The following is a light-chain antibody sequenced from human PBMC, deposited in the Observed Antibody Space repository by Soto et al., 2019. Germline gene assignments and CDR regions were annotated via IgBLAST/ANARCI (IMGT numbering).Light chain of an antibody. CDR3: QQYRAFPYT. CDR2: DAS. Sequence: DIQMTQSPSTLSASVGDRVTITCRASQSINDRLAWYQQTQGKAPKLVIYDASNLDSGVPSRVSGSGSGTDFTLTISSLQPDDFATYYCQQYRAFPYTFGLGTKLEIK. CDR1: QSINDR. J-gene: IGKJ2*01. V-gene: IGKV1-5*01.